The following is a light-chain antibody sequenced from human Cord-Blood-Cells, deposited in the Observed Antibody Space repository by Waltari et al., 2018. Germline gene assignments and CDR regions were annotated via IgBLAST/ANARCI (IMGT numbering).Light chain of an antibody. CDR3: CSYAGSYTYV. CDR1: RSEVGGYNY. V-gene: IGLV2-11*01. J-gene: IGLJ1*01. CDR2: DGS. Sequence: QSALTQPRPVSGSPAQSVTISCTGTRSEVGGYNYFSWYQQNPGKAPKLMICDGSKRPSGVPDRFSGSKSGTTASLTISGLQAEGEADYDCCSYAGSYTYVFETGTKVTVL.